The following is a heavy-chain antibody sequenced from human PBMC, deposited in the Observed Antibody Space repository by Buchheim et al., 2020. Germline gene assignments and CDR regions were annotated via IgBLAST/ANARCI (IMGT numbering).Heavy chain of an antibody. CDR3: ARFGGTARSKNWFDF. Sequence: EVQLVQSGTEVKKPGESLRISCKGSGYGFPSYWIGWVRQMPGKGLEWIGVIYPGDSRTKYSPSFQGQVTMSADKSTSTAYIQWSSLKVSDGAIYYCARFGGTARSKNWFDFWGQGTL. CDR2: IYPGDSRT. V-gene: IGHV5-51*01. D-gene: IGHD1-1*01. J-gene: IGHJ5*01. CDR1: GYGFPSYW.